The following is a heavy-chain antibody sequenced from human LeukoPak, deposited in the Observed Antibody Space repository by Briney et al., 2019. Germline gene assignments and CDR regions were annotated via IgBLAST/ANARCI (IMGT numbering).Heavy chain of an antibody. CDR1: GFTLNDYY. V-gene: IGHV3-11*01. Sequence: KAGGSLRLSCAASGFTLNDYYMAWVRQPPGKGLEWIAYISSSGQTIYYADSVKGRFTISRGYAKTSLFLQMDSLRVEDTGVYFCARDPTTYDSSLWGQGTLVTVSS. J-gene: IGHJ1*01. CDR3: ARDPTTYDSSL. CDR2: ISSSGQTI. D-gene: IGHD3-22*01.